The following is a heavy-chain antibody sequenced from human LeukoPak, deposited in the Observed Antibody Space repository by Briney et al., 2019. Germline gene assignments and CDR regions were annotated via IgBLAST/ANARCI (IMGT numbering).Heavy chain of an antibody. CDR3: AREGYFGSGIDYYYGMDV. J-gene: IGHJ6*02. D-gene: IGHD3-10*01. Sequence: ASVKVSCKASGYTFTIYGITWVRQAPGQGLEWRGWISAYNGNTKYAQKLQGRVTMTTDTSTSTAYMELRSLSSDDTAVYYCAREGYFGSGIDYYYGMDVWGQGTKVTVSS. CDR1: GYTFTIYG. V-gene: IGHV1-18*01. CDR2: ISAYNGNT.